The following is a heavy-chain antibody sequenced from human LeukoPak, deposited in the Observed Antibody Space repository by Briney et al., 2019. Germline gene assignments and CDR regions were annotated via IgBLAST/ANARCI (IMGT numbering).Heavy chain of an antibody. CDR2: IRSKAYGGTT. D-gene: IGHD3-10*01. J-gene: IGHJ4*02. V-gene: IGHV3-49*04. CDR3: TSFLWFGELFPPFDY. CDR1: GFTFGSYA. Sequence: GGSLRLSCAASGFTFGSYALSWVRQAPGKGLEWVGFIRSKAYGGTTEYAASVKGRFTISRDDSKSIAYLQMNSLKTEDTAVYYCTSFLWFGELFPPFDYWGQGTLVTVSS.